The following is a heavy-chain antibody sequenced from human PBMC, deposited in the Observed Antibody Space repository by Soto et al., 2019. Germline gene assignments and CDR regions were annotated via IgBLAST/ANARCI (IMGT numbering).Heavy chain of an antibody. J-gene: IGHJ5*01. D-gene: IGHD3-22*01. CDR3: AKDPYDYSGYPLDWFDS. Sequence: GGSLRLSCAASGFTFSNYGMHWVRQAPGKGLEWVAVISYDGSTKYYEDSVRGRFTISRDNSKNTLFLQMNSLRAEDTAVYYCAKDPYDYSGYPLDWFDSWGQGT. CDR1: GFTFSNYG. CDR2: ISYDGSTK. V-gene: IGHV3-30*18.